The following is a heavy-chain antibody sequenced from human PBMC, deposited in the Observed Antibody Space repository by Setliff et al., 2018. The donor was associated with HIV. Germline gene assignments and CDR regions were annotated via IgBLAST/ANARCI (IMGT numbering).Heavy chain of an antibody. D-gene: IGHD2-21*02. CDR2: IHSSGST. CDR1: GGSVNDFY. Sequence: SETLSLTCTVSGGSVNDFYCNWIRQPPGKGPEWIGYIHSSGSTIYNPSLKSRITISLDTSKEQFSLELSSATAAGTAVYYCATLDHSGGNFLAYWGQGSLVTV. V-gene: IGHV4-4*09. CDR3: ATLDHSGGNFLAY. J-gene: IGHJ4*02.